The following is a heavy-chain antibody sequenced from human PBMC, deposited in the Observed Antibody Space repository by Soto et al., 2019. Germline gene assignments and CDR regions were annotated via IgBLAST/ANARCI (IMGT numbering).Heavy chain of an antibody. D-gene: IGHD3-3*01. CDR2: IIPIPDIT. J-gene: IGHJ3*01. Sequence: QVQLVQSGAEVRKPGSSVKVSCKAPGGTFSTCIISWVRQAPGQGLEWMGRIIPIPDITNYAQKFQGRVTVTADRSTSTAYIELISLISEDTAVYYCARDRITTRGDTFDLWGEGTMVTVSS. CDR3: ARDRITTRGDTFDL. V-gene: IGHV1-69*08. CDR1: GGTFSTCI.